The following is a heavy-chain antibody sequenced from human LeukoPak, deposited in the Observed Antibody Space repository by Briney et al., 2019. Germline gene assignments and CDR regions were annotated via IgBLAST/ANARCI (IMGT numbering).Heavy chain of an antibody. Sequence: GSLRLSCLTSGFTFVNASISWVRQAPGKGLEWVGLMKSKPEGGTTFYAAPVKDRFSISRDDSRNTLYLQMNSLTIGDTGVYYCTTGNPWGQGTLVTVSS. CDR2: MKSKPEGGTT. J-gene: IGHJ5*02. V-gene: IGHV3-15*01. CDR1: GFTFVNAS. CDR3: TTGNP.